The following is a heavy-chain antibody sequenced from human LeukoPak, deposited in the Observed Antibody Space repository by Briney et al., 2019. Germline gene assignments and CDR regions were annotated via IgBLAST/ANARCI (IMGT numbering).Heavy chain of an antibody. Sequence: GGSLRLSCAASGFHFSSYAMSWVRQAPGKGLEWVAAISGSLGNTYYADAVKGRFTISRDNSRDTLHMQMNSLRVEGTAVFYCAKGIVGPTNSWFDYWGQGILVTVSS. CDR1: GFHFSSYA. CDR2: ISGSLGNT. V-gene: IGHV3-23*01. CDR3: AKGIVGPTNSWFDY. D-gene: IGHD1-26*01. J-gene: IGHJ5*01.